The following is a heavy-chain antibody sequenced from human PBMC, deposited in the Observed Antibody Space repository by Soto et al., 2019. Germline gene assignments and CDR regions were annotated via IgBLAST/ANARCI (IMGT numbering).Heavy chain of an antibody. CDR3: VKDMVY. CDR2: ISGSGSNT. Sequence: GGSLRLSCAASGFTFSSYAMSWVRQAPGKGLEWVTAISGSGSNTYYADSVKGRFTISRDNSKNTLYLQMDSLGAEDTALYYCVKDMVYWGQGALVTVSS. D-gene: IGHD3-10*01. V-gene: IGHV3-23*01. CDR1: GFTFSSYA. J-gene: IGHJ4*02.